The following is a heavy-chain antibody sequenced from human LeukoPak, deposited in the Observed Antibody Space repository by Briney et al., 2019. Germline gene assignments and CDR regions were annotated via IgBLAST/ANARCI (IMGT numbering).Heavy chain of an antibody. CDR1: GFTFSSYW. J-gene: IGHJ4*02. CDR2: INHSGST. D-gene: IGHD3-10*01. V-gene: IGHV4-34*01. CDR3: ASRKAYGSGSSAGY. Sequence: GSLRLSCAASGFTFSSYWMSWVRQPPGKGLEWIGEINHSGSTNYNPSLKSRVTISVDTSKNQFSLKLSSVTAADTAVYYCASRKAYGSGSSAGYWGQGTLVTVSS.